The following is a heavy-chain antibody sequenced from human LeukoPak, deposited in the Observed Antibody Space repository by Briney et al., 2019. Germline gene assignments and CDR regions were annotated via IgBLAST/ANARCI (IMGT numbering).Heavy chain of an antibody. CDR2: ISSSDTI. V-gene: IGHV3-69-1*01. Sequence: PGGSLRLSRAASGFTFSDYYMTWIRQAPGKGLEWVSYISSSDTIYYADSVKGRFTISRDNSKNTLYLQMNSLRAEDTAVYYCAKGQERGGTMVRGVINFDYWGQGTLVTVSS. J-gene: IGHJ4*02. D-gene: IGHD3-10*01. CDR3: AKGQERGGTMVRGVINFDY. CDR1: GFTFSDYY.